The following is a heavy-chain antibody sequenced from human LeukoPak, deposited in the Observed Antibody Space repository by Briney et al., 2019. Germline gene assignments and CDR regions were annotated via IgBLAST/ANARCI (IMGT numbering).Heavy chain of an antibody. CDR2: ISGSSGYI. V-gene: IGHV3-21*01. CDR1: GGSISSSN. CDR3: ARTERPVRYETILSHMDV. J-gene: IGHJ6*03. Sequence: PSGTLSLTCAVSGGSISSSNWWSWVRQPPGKGLEWVSPISGSSGYIYYADSVKGRFTISRDNAENSLFLQMNSLRAEDTAVYYCARTERPVRYETILSHMDVWGKGTTVTVSS. D-gene: IGHD2-15*01.